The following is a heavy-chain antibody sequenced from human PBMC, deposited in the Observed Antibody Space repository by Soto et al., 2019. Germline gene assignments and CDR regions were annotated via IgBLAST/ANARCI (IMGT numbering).Heavy chain of an antibody. D-gene: IGHD2-2*02. V-gene: IGHV1-18*04. CDR2: IRAYIGNT. Sequence: ASVKASSKAPGDTSPSYGLRWPRLAPGQGLEWMGWIRAYIGNTNYARELQGRVTLTTDTSTSTAYMELRSRRSDDTAGCCCARDPVSYSSSTNCYTFVPYYYYGIDVWGQGTAVTVSS. CDR1: GDTSPSYG. CDR3: ARDPVSYSSSTNCYTFVPYYYYGIDV. J-gene: IGHJ6*02.